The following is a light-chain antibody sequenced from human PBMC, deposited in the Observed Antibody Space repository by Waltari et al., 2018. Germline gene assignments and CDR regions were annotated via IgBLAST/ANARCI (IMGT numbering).Light chain of an antibody. Sequence: DIQMTQSPSSVSASVGDRVTITCRASQGISSLLAFYQQKPGKAPKLLIYAASSLQSGVPSRFSGSGSGTDFTLTISSLQPEDFATYYCQQANSFPPGPFGPGTKVDIK. CDR3: QQANSFPPGP. J-gene: IGKJ3*01. CDR1: QGISSL. CDR2: AAS. V-gene: IGKV1-12*01.